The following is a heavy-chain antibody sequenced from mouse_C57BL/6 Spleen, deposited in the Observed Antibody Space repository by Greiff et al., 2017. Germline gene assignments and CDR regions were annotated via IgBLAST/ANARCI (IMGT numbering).Heavy chain of an antibody. CDR1: GYTFTSYW. CDR2: VYPGSGST. Sequence: QLQLQQPGAELVKPGASVKMSCKASGYTFTSYWITWVKQRPGQGLEWIGDVYPGSGSTNYNEKFKSKATLTVDTSYRPASLQHSGLSSEDSAVYYCTGHYDSSSWFAFWGQGTLVTVSA. D-gene: IGHD1-1*01. V-gene: IGHV1-55*01. J-gene: IGHJ3*01. CDR3: TGHYDSSSWFAF.